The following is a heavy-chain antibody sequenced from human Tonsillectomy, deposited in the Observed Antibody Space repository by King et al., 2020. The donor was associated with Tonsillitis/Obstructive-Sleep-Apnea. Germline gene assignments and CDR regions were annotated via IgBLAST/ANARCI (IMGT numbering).Heavy chain of an antibody. CDR3: AGPDCSSTSCYSDYYYYMDV. J-gene: IGHJ6*03. D-gene: IGHD2-2*01. CDR1: GFTVSSNY. V-gene: IGHV3-53*01. Sequence: VQLVESGGGLIQPGGSLRLSCAASGFTVSSNYMSWVRQAPGKGLEWVSVIYSVGSTYFADSVKGRFTISRDNSKNTLYFQMNSLRAEDTAVYYCAGPDCSSTSCYSDYYYYMDVWGKGTTVTVSS. CDR2: IYSVGST.